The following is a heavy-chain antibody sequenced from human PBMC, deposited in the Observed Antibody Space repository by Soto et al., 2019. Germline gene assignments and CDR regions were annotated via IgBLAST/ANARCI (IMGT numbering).Heavy chain of an antibody. J-gene: IGHJ4*02. D-gene: IGHD3-10*01. V-gene: IGHV4-39*01. CDR2: IYYSGST. CDR1: GGSISSSSYY. Sequence: SETLSLTCTVSGGSISSSSYYWGWIRQPPGKGLEWIGSIYYSGSTYYNPSLKSRVTISVDTSKNQFSLKLSSVTAADTAVYYCARHFNMVRGATPYYFDYWGQGTLVTVSS. CDR3: ARHFNMVRGATPYYFDY.